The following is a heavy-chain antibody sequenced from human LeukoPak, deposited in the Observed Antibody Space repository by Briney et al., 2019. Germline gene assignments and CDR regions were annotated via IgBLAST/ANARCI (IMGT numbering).Heavy chain of an antibody. CDR2: ISYAGSNK. CDR3: AKDGEGYALDY. Sequence: TLRLSCAASGLTFSSFGMHLVGESPSKGLEGLAVISYAGSNKYYADSVKGRFTISRDNSKNTLYLQMNSLRAEDTAVYYCAKDGEGYALDYWGQGTLVTVSS. V-gene: IGHV3-30*18. CDR1: GLTFSSFG. J-gene: IGHJ4*02. D-gene: IGHD2-2*01.